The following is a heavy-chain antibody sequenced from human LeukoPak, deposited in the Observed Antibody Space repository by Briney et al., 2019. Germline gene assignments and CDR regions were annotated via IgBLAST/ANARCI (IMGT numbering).Heavy chain of an antibody. J-gene: IGHJ4*02. D-gene: IGHD1-14*01. CDR1: GFIFSSYG. CDR3: AKASPSPGYYFDY. Sequence: PGGSLRLSCAASGFIFSSYGMHWVRQAPGKGLEWVAVIWYDGSNKYYADSVKGRFTISRDNSKNTLYLQMNSLRAEDTAVYYCAKASPSPGYYFDYWGQGTLVTVSS. V-gene: IGHV3-33*06. CDR2: IWYDGSNK.